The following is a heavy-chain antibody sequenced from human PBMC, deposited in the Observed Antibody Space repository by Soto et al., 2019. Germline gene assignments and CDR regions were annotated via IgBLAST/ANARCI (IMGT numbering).Heavy chain of an antibody. Sequence: ASVKVSCKASGYTFTSYGISWVRQAPGQGLEWMGWISAYNGNTNYAQKLQGRVTMTTDTSTSTAYMELRSLRSDDTAVYYCAREFRSGSSWYTRRGAFDYWGQGTLVTVSS. J-gene: IGHJ4*02. CDR2: ISAYNGNT. D-gene: IGHD6-13*01. CDR1: GYTFTSYG. CDR3: AREFRSGSSWYTRRGAFDY. V-gene: IGHV1-18*04.